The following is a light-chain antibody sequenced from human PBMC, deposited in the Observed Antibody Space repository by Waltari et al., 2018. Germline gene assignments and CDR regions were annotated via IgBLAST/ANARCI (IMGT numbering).Light chain of an antibody. CDR3: CSYAGRGTYV. V-gene: IGLV2-23*02. J-gene: IGLJ1*01. CDR1: TSDVGAYDL. Sequence: QSALTQPASVSGTPGQSITISCTGTTSDVGAYDLVSWYQQHPGEAPKLLIFEVFKRTSDIPSRFSGSKSGSTASLTISGLQPEDEGDYYCCSYAGRGTYVFGSGTKVTVL. CDR2: EVF.